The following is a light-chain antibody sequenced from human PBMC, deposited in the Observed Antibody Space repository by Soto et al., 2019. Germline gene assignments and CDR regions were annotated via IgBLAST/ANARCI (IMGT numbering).Light chain of an antibody. V-gene: IGKV1-39*01. CDR3: QQGYSTPST. CDR2: AAS. J-gene: IGKJ1*01. Sequence: DIQMTQSPSSLSASVGDRVTITCRASQSISSNLNWYQQKPVKAPKLLIYAASSLQSGVPSRFSGSGSGTDFTLTISSLQPEDFATYYCQQGYSTPSTFGQGTKVEIK. CDR1: QSISSN.